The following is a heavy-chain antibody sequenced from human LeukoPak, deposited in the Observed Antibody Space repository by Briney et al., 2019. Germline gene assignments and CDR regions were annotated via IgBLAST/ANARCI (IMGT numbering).Heavy chain of an antibody. V-gene: IGHV3-23*01. J-gene: IGHJ3*02. CDR2: FSGSGGST. CDR1: GFTFSSYA. CDR3: AKDLTSAAAGPDAFDI. Sequence: GGSLRLSCAASGFTFSSYAMSWVRQAPGKGLEWVSAFSGSGGSTYYADSVKGRFTISRDNSKNTLYLQMNSLRAEDTAVYYCAKDLTSAAAGPDAFDIWGQGTMVTVSS. D-gene: IGHD6-13*01.